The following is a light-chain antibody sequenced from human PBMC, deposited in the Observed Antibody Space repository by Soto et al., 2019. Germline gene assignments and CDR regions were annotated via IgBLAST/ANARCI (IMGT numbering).Light chain of an antibody. V-gene: IGKV1-5*01. CDR2: DVS. J-gene: IGKJ4*01. Sequence: DIQMTQSPSTLSASVGDTVTITCRASQSISNWLAWYQQKPGKAPTLLIYDVSRLESGVPSRFSGSGSGTEFTLTINGLQPGDFATYYCVQHYSYPLTFGGGTKVDIK. CDR1: QSISNW. CDR3: VQHYSYPLT.